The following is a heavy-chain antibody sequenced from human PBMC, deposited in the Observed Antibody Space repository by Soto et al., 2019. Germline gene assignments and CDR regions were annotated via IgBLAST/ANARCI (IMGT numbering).Heavy chain of an antibody. D-gene: IGHD6-19*01. CDR3: ARRYAPRYSSGNNHFDL. CDR1: TGSIFSHSFY. CDR2: INHSGSA. J-gene: IGHJ4*02. Sequence: SETLSLTCNVSTGSIFSHSFYWGWIRQPPGKGLEWIGTINHSGSAYYNPSLKSRVTISVDTSKNQFSLTLNSVTAADTAVYYCARRYAPRYSSGNNHFDLWGQGTLVIVSS. V-gene: IGHV4-39*01.